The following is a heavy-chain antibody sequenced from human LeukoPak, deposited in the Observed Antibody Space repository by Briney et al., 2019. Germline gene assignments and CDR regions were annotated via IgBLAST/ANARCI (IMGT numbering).Heavy chain of an antibody. D-gene: IGHD3-10*01. Sequence: SETLSLTCTVSGGSISGYYWSWIRQPPGKGLDWIGYIYYSGSTSYNPSLRSRVTISVDTSKNHFSLKLNSVTAADTAVYYCARAGGYYDSGTYLGYWGQGTLVTVSS. CDR3: ARAGGYYDSGTYLGY. CDR1: GGSISGYY. J-gene: IGHJ4*02. V-gene: IGHV4-59*01. CDR2: IYYSGST.